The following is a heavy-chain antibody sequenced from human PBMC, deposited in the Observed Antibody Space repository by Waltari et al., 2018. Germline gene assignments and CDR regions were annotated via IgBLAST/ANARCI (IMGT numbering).Heavy chain of an antibody. J-gene: IGHJ6*03. V-gene: IGHV4-34*01. CDR1: GGSFNGYY. CDR2: INHSGST. D-gene: IGHD6-19*01. Sequence: QVQLQQWGAGLLKPSETLSLTCAVYGGSFNGYYWGWIRQPPGKGLEWIGEINHSGSTNYNPSLKSRVTISVDTSKNQFSLKLSSVTAADTAVYYCARGRLAVYYYYYYMDVWGKGTTVTISS. CDR3: ARGRLAVYYYYYYMDV.